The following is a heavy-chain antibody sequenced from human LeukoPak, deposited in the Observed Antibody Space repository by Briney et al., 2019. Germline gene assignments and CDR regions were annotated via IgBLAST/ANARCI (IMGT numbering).Heavy chain of an antibody. J-gene: IGHJ4*02. Sequence: ASVQVSFQASGGTLSSYAISWVRQAAAQGLEWVGWISAYNGNTNYAQKLQGRVTKDTDTSTSTAYMELRSLRSDDSAVYYWARHLYSSGWYGDYWGQGTLVTVSS. CDR3: ARHLYSSGWYGDY. D-gene: IGHD6-19*01. V-gene: IGHV1-18*01. CDR1: GGTLSSYA. CDR2: ISAYNGNT.